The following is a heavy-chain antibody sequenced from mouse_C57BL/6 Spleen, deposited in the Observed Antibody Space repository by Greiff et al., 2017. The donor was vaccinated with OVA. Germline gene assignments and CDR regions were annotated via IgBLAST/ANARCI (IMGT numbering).Heavy chain of an antibody. Sequence: QVQLQQPGAELVKPGASVKMSCKASGYTFTSYWITWVKQRPGQGLEWIGDIYPGSGSTNYNEKFKSKATLTVDTSSSTAYMQLSSLTSEDSAVYYCAREYYGSRKGGYFDVWGTGTTVTVSS. J-gene: IGHJ1*03. CDR3: AREYYGSRKGGYFDV. CDR1: GYTFTSYW. CDR2: IYPGSGST. V-gene: IGHV1-55*01. D-gene: IGHD1-1*01.